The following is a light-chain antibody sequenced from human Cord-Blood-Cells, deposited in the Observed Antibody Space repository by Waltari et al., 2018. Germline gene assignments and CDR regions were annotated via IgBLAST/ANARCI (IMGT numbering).Light chain of an antibody. CDR1: QSVSSN. V-gene: IGKV3-15*01. CDR2: GAS. CDR3: QQYNNWLYT. J-gene: IGKJ2*01. Sequence: EIVMTQSPATLSVSPGERATLSCRASQSVSSNLAWYQQKPGQAPRLLIYGASTRATCIPAMFSGSGSGTEFTLTISSLQSEDFAVYYCQQYNNWLYTFGQGTKLEIK.